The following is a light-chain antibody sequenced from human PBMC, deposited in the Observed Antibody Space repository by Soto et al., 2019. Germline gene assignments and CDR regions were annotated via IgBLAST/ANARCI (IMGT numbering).Light chain of an antibody. V-gene: IGLV2-14*01. Sequence: QSVLAQPASVSGSPGQSITISCTGTSSDVGGYNYVSWYQQHPGKAPKLMIYEVSNRPSGVSNRFSGSKSGNTASLTISGLQAEDVADYYCSSYTSSIPYVFGTGTKGTVL. CDR1: SSDVGGYNY. J-gene: IGLJ1*01. CDR2: EVS. CDR3: SSYTSSIPYV.